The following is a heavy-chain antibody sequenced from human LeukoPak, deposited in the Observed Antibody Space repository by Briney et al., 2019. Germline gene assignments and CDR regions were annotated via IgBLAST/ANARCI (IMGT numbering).Heavy chain of an antibody. V-gene: IGHV1-58*02. CDR1: GFTFTSSA. CDR3: AAGWFGELFGAFDI. Sequence: SVKVSCKASGFTFTSSAMQWVRQARGQRLEWIGWIVVGSGNTNYAQKFQERVTITRDMSTSTAYMELSSLRSEDTAVYYCAAGWFGELFGAFDIWGQGTMVTVSS. CDR2: IVVGSGNT. J-gene: IGHJ3*02. D-gene: IGHD3-10*01.